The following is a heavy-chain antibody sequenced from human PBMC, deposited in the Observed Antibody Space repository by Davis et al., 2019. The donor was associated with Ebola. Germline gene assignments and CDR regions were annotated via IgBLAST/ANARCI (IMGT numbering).Heavy chain of an antibody. J-gene: IGHJ6*02. CDR1: GYTLTRYG. CDR3: ARDRITIFGVVILHGMDV. CDR2: ISAYNGNT. V-gene: IGHV1-18*01. D-gene: IGHD3-3*01. Sequence: ASVKVSCKASGYTLTRYGISWVRQAPGQGLEWMGWISAYNGNTNYAQKLQGRVTMTTDTSTSTAYMELRSLRSDDTAVDYCARDRITIFGVVILHGMDVWGQGTTVTVSS.